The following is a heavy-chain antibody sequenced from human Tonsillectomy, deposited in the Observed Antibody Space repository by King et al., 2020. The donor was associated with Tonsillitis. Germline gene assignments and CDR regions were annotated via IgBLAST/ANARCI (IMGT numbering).Heavy chain of an antibody. CDR3: ARQAGGYPYYFDY. CDR1: GGSISSSSYY. D-gene: IGHD3-10*01. CDR2: IYYSGST. Sequence: LQLQESGPGLVKPSETLSLTCNVSGGSISSSSYYWGWIRQPPGQGLEWIGSIYYSGSTHYNPSLKSRVTISVDTSKNQFSLKLSSVTAADTAVYYCARQAGGYPYYFDYWGQGTLVTVSS. J-gene: IGHJ4*02. V-gene: IGHV4-39*01.